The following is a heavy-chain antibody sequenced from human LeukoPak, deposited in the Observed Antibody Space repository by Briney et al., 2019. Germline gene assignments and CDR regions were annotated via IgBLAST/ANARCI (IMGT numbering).Heavy chain of an antibody. J-gene: IGHJ6*03. CDR2: INHSGST. CDR3: ARGCKQLVSRYYYYYYMDV. CDR1: GGSFSGYY. V-gene: IGHV4-34*01. D-gene: IGHD6-6*01. Sequence: SETLPLTCAVYGGSFSGYYWSWIRQPPGKGLEWIGEINHSGSTNYNPSLKSRATISVDTSKNQFSLKLSSVTAADTAVYYCARGCKQLVSRYYYYYYMDVWGKGTTVTVSS.